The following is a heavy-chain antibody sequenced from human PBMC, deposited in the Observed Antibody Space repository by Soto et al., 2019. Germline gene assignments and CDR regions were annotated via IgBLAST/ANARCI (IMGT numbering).Heavy chain of an antibody. J-gene: IGHJ6*02. CDR3: ARPLGGASKYYYCYGVDV. Sequence: PGESLKISCKGSGYSFSSYCIGWVRQMPGKGLEWMGIIYPGDSDTRYSPSFQGQVTISADKSISTAYLQWSSLKASDTATYYCARPLGGASKYYYCYGVDVWGQGTTVTVSS. CDR1: GYSFSSYC. V-gene: IGHV5-51*01. CDR2: IYPGDSDT. D-gene: IGHD1-26*01.